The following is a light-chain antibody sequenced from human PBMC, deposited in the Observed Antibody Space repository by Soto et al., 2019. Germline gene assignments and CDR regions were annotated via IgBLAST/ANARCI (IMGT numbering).Light chain of an antibody. Sequence: DTQMTQSPSSLSASVGDRVTITCRASQSVGTYLNWYQQNPGKAPKLLIYLASSLQIGVPSRFSASGSGTDFTLTISNLQPEDSATYFCQQSYITPYTSGQGTKVDIK. V-gene: IGKV1-39*01. CDR1: QSVGTY. CDR2: LAS. J-gene: IGKJ2*01. CDR3: QQSYITPYT.